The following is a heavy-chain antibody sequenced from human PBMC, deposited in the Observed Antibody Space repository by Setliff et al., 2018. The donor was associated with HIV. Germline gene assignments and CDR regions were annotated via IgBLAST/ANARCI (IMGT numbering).Heavy chain of an antibody. D-gene: IGHD3-22*01. V-gene: IGHV1-18*01. CDR2: ISAYNGNT. CDR1: GYTFTSYD. J-gene: IGHJ6*01. Sequence: GASVKVSCKASGYTFTSYDISWVRQAPGQGLEWMGWISAYNGNTNYAQKLQGRVTMTTDTSTSTAYMELRSLRSDDTAVYYCAREIGDYYDSSGYYPPTDYYYGMDVWG. CDR3: AREIGDYYDSSGYYPPTDYYYGMDV.